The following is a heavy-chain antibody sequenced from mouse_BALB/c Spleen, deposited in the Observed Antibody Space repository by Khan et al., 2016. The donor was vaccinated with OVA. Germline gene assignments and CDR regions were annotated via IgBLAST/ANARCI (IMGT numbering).Heavy chain of an antibody. V-gene: IGHV1-4*01. CDR3: VREGAYHRNDGWFAY. J-gene: IGHJ3*01. CDR2: INPSNGYT. Sequence: QVQLQQSGAELARPGASVKMSCKASGYTFTSYTIHWIKERPGQGLEWIGYINPSNGYTNYNQKFKDKATLTTDKSSTTAYLQLSSLTSDDSAVYNCVREGAYHRNDGWFAYWGQGTLVTVSA. CDR1: GYTFTSYT. D-gene: IGHD2-14*01.